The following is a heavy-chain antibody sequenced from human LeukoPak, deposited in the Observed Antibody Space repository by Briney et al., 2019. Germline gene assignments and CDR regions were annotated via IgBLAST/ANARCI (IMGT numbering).Heavy chain of an antibody. CDR3: ARIPNSANFPNWFDP. J-gene: IGHJ5*02. CDR1: GFTFSTST. CDR2: IGSSSDHI. V-gene: IGHV3-21*01. D-gene: IGHD4/OR15-4a*01. Sequence: PGVSLRLSCAASGFTFSTSTVSWFRQAPGKGLEWVSSIGSSSDHIYYADSVKGRFTISRDNAKNSLYLRMNSLRAEDTAVYYCARIPNSANFPNWFDPWGQGTLVTVSS.